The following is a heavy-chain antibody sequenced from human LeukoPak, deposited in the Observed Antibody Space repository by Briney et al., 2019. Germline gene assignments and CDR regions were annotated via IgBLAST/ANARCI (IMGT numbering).Heavy chain of an antibody. Sequence: GGSLRLSCAASGFTFSTYGMYWVRQAPGKGLEWVAVISYEGSIKFYADSVKGRFTISRDDSKSTLFLHMNSLRAEDTAVYYCAKDHLPGYCSGGNCHVHNRFDPWGLGTLVTVSS. V-gene: IGHV3-30*18. CDR1: GFTFSTYG. CDR3: AKDHLPGYCSGGNCHVHNRFDP. CDR2: ISYEGSIK. J-gene: IGHJ5*02. D-gene: IGHD2-15*01.